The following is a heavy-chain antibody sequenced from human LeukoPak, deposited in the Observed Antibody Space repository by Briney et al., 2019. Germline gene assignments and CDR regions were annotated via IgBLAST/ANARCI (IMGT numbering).Heavy chain of an antibody. Sequence: GGSLRLSCAASGFTFSSYAMSWVRQAPGKGLEWVSAISGSVGSTYYADPVKGRFTISRDNSKNTLYLQMNSLRAEATAVYYCAKGYDSSGYYHELFDYWGQGTLVTVSS. CDR3: AKGYDSSGYYHELFDY. CDR2: ISGSVGST. J-gene: IGHJ4*02. V-gene: IGHV3-23*01. D-gene: IGHD3-22*01. CDR1: GFTFSSYA.